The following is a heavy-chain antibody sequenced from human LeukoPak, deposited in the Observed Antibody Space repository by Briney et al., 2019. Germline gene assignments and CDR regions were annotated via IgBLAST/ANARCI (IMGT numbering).Heavy chain of an antibody. D-gene: IGHD6-13*01. J-gene: IGHJ6*03. CDR1: GFTFSSYS. CDR2: ISSSSSYI. CDR3: AKSTGYSSSWLVNYYYYYMDV. Sequence: GGSLRLSCAASGFTFSSYSMNWVRQAPGKGLEWVSSISSSSSYIYYADSVKGRFTISRDNSKNTLYLQMNSLRAEDTAVYYCAKSTGYSSSWLVNYYYYYMDVWGKGTTVTISS. V-gene: IGHV3-21*04.